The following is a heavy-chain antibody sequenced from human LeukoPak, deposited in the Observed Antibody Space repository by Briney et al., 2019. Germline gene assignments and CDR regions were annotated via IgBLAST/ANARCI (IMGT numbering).Heavy chain of an antibody. Sequence: GGSLRLSCAASGFTFSSYGMSWVRQAPGRGLEWVSYVSAATGSIYYADSVKGRFTISRDTAGNSLYLQMNSLRDEDTAVYFCARNPGWAYFDSWGQGALVTVSS. D-gene: IGHD6-19*01. J-gene: IGHJ4*02. CDR1: GFTFSSYG. CDR3: ARNPGWAYFDS. CDR2: VSAATGSI. V-gene: IGHV3-48*02.